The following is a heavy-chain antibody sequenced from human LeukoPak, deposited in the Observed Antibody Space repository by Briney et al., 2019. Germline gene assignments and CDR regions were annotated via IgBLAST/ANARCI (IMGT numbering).Heavy chain of an antibody. CDR2: IYYSSST. CDR1: GGSISSYY. V-gene: IGHV4-59*01. D-gene: IGHD5-18*01. J-gene: IGHJ6*02. CDR3: ARVRRGYSYGVTYYGMDV. Sequence: SETLSLTGSGSGGSISSYYWSWLPQPPGKELEWIGYIYYSSSTNYSPSLKSRVTIAVDTSKNQFSLKLSSVTAADTAVYYCARVRRGYSYGVTYYGMDVWGQGTTVTVSS.